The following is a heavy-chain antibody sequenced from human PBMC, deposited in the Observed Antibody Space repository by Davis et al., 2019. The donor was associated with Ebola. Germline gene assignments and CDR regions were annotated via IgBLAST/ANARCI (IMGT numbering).Heavy chain of an antibody. CDR2: ISGSGGST. J-gene: IGHJ6*02. V-gene: IGHV3-23*01. CDR1: GFTFSSYA. D-gene: IGHD3-10*01. CDR3: AKADYYGSGSYYPYYYYGMDV. Sequence: GGSLRLSCAASGFTFSSYAMSWVRQAPGKGLEWVSAISGSGGSTYYEDSVKGRFTISRDNSKNTLYLQMNSLRAEDTAVYYCAKADYYGSGSYYPYYYYGMDVWGQGTTVTVSS.